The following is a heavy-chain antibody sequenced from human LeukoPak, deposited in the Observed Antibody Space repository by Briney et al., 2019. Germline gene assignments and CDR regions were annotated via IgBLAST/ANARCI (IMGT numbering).Heavy chain of an antibody. CDR3: ARDRSISGSYYGDFGY. J-gene: IGHJ4*02. D-gene: IGHD1-26*01. CDR2: IYTSGST. CDR1: GGSISSYY. V-gene: IGHV4-4*07. Sequence: SETLSLTCTVSGGSISSYYWSWIRQPAGKGLEWIGRIYTSGSTNYNPSLKSRVTISVDKSKNQFSLKLSSVTAADTAVYYCARDRSISGSYYGDFGYWGQGTLVTVSS.